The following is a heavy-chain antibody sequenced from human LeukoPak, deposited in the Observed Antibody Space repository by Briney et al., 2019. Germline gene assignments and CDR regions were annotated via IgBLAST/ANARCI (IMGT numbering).Heavy chain of an antibody. CDR1: GGPISNSMTY. J-gene: IGHJ5*02. V-gene: IGHV4-61*05. D-gene: IGHD3-10*01. Sequence: SETLSLTCPVSGGPISNSMTYWGWIRQPPGKGLEWIGYIHSGSTNYNPSLKSRVTISVDTSKNQFSLKLSSVTAADTAVYYCARVEGLWFGVSWGQGTLVTVSS. CDR3: ARVEGLWFGVS. CDR2: IHSGST.